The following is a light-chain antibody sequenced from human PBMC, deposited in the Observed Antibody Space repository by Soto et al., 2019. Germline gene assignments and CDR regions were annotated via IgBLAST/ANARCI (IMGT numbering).Light chain of an antibody. CDR3: QSYDSSRCV. Sequence: QSVLTQPPSVSGAPGQRVTISCTGSSSNIGAGYDVHWYQQLPGTAPKLLIYGNSNRPSGVPDRFSGSKSGTSASLAITGLQAEDEADYYCQSYDSSRCVFGGGTQLTVL. V-gene: IGLV1-40*01. J-gene: IGLJ2*01. CDR2: GNS. CDR1: SSNIGAGYD.